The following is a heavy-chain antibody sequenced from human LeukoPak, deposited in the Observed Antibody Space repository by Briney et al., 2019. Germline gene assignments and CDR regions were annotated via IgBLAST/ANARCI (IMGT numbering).Heavy chain of an antibody. D-gene: IGHD3-10*02. CDR2: ISSSGSTI. J-gene: IGHJ6*04. Sequence: GGSLRLSCAASGFTFSSYGMSWVRQAPGKGLEWVSYISSSGSTIYYADTVKGRFTISRDNAKNSLYLQMNSLRAEDTAVYYCAELGITMIGGVWGKGTTVTISS. CDR1: GFTFSSYG. V-gene: IGHV3-48*04. CDR3: AELGITMIGGV.